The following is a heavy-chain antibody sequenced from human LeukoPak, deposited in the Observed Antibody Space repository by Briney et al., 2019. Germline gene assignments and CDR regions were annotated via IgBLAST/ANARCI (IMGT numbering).Heavy chain of an antibody. CDR2: ISGSGGST. Sequence: GGSLRLSCAASGFTFSSYAMSWVRQAPGKGLEWVSAISGSGGSTYYADSVKGRFTISRDNSKNTLYLQMNSLRAEDTAVYYCAKSAYDFWSADPTYGAFDIWGQGTMVTVSS. J-gene: IGHJ3*02. CDR3: AKSAYDFWSADPTYGAFDI. CDR1: GFTFSSYA. D-gene: IGHD3-3*01. V-gene: IGHV3-23*01.